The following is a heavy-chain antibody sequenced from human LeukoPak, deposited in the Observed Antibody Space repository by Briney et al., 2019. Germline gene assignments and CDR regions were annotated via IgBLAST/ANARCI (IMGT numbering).Heavy chain of an antibody. J-gene: IGHJ4*02. D-gene: IGHD6-19*01. Sequence: ASVQIFFKASGYTFTSYDINWVRQATGQGLEWMGWMNPNSGNTGYAQKFQGRVTMTRNTSISTAYMELSSLRSEDTAVYYCARRPRGSVALYSGQGTLVTVSS. CDR3: ARRPRGSVALY. V-gene: IGHV1-8*01. CDR2: MNPNSGNT. CDR1: GYTFTSYD.